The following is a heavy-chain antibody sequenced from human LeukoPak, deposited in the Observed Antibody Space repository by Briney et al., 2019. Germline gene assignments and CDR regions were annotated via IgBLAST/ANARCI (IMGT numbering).Heavy chain of an antibody. D-gene: IGHD6-13*01. V-gene: IGHV1-8*03. Sequence: ASVKVSCKASGYTFTSYDINWVRQATGQGLEWMGWMNPNSGNTGYAQKFQGRVTITRNTSISTAYMELSSLRSEDTAVYYCARDRIQQQLVRNYYYYMDVWGKGTTVTVSS. CDR3: ARDRIQQQLVRNYYYYMDV. CDR2: MNPNSGNT. CDR1: GYTFTSYD. J-gene: IGHJ6*03.